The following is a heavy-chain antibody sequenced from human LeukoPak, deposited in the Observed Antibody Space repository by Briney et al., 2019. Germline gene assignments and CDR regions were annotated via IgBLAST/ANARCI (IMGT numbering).Heavy chain of an antibody. J-gene: IGHJ6*03. V-gene: IGHV1-18*01. CDR3: ASGRYSSSSPHYYYYYMDV. D-gene: IGHD6-6*01. CDR1: GYTFTNYS. CDR2: ISAYSGNT. Sequence: ASVKASCKASGYTFTNYSISWVRQAPGQGLEWMGWISAYSGNTHYSHKLQGRVTMTTDTSTSTGYMELRDLRSDDTAVYYCASGRYSSSSPHYYYYYMDVWGKGTTVTVSS.